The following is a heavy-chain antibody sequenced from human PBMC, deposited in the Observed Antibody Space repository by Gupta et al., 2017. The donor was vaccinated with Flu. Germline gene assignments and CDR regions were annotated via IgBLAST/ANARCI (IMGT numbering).Heavy chain of an antibody. J-gene: IGHJ4*02. CDR1: GYTFTGYY. CDR2: INPNSGGT. Sequence: QVQLVQSGAEVKKPGASVKVSCKASGYTFTGYYMLWVRQAPGQGLEWMGWINPNSGGTNYAQKFQGRVTMTRDTSISTAYMELSRLRSDDTAVYYCARDQSTDTYGDHEFDYWGQGTLVTVSS. V-gene: IGHV1-2*02. CDR3: ARDQSTDTYGDHEFDY. D-gene: IGHD4-17*01.